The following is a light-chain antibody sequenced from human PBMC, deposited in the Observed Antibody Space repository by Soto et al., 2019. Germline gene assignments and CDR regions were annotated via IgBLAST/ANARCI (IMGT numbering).Light chain of an antibody. V-gene: IGKV4-1*01. J-gene: IGKJ1*01. CDR2: WAS. CDR3: QQYYSTPPVT. CDR1: QSVLYSSNNKNY. Sequence: DIVMTQSPDSLAVSLGERATINCKSSQSVLYSSNNKNYLAWYQQKPGQPPKLLIYWASTRESGVPDRFSGSGSGTDFTHTISSLQAEDVAVYYCQQYYSTPPVTFGQGTKVEIK.